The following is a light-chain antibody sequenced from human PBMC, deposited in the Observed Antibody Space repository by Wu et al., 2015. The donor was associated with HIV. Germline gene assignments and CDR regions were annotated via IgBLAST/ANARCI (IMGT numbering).Light chain of an antibody. CDR2: GAS. V-gene: IGKV3-20*01. J-gene: IGKJ1*01. Sequence: EIVMTQSPATLSVSPGKRATLSCRASQSVSDYLAWYQQKPGQAPRLLIYGASSRATGIPDRFSGSGSGTDFSLTISRVEPEDVAVHYXQQYGSSPLWTFGQRDQGGNQT. CDR1: QSVSDY. CDR3: QQYGSSPLWT.